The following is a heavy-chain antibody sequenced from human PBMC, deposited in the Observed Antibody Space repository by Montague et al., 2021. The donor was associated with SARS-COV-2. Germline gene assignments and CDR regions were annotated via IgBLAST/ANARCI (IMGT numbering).Heavy chain of an antibody. J-gene: IGHJ4*02. CDR1: GEPISGFF. Sequence: SETLSLTCSVSGEPISGFFWNWIRQPAEKGLEWIGRIYASGGTDYNPSLESRVTISVDRSKNQFSLKLTSVTAADTAVYYCARVVSVPHTRGYSYGHLTSKTGSDYFDYWGQGTLVTVSS. D-gene: IGHD5-18*01. V-gene: IGHV4-4*07. CDR2: IYASGGT. CDR3: ARVVSVPHTRGYSYGHLTSKTGSDYFDY.